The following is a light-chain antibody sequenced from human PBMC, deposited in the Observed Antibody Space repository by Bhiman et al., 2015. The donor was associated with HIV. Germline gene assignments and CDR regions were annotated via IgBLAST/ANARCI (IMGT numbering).Light chain of an antibody. V-gene: IGLV1-40*01. J-gene: IGLJ3*02. Sequence: QSLLTQPPSVSAAPGQKVTISCSGSSSNIGNNYVSWYQQLPGTAPKLLIYGYINRPSGVPDRFSGSKSGTSASLAITGLQAEDEADYYCQSYDSSLSGSKVFGGGTKLTVL. CDR3: QSYDSSLSGSKV. CDR2: GYI. CDR1: SSNIGNNY.